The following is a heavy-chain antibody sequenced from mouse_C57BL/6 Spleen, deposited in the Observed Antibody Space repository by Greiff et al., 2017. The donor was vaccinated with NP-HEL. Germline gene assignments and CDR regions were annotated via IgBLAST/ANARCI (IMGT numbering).Heavy chain of an antibody. CDR2: IYPSDSET. Sequence: QVQLQQPGAELVRPGSSVKLSCKASGYTFTSYWMDWVKQRPGQGLEWIGNIYPSDSETHYNQKFKDKATLTVDKSSSTAYMQLSSLTSEDSAVYYCARSGGYHWFGYWGQGTLVTVSA. CDR1: GYTFTSYW. D-gene: IGHD2-2*01. CDR3: ARSGGYHWFGY. V-gene: IGHV1-61*01. J-gene: IGHJ3*01.